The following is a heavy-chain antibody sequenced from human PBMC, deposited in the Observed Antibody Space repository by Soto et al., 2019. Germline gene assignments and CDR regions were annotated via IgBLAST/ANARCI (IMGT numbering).Heavy chain of an antibody. CDR3: AGSALRRVWLSKGYFDY. CDR2: ISSSSSTI. Sequence: GGSLRLSCAASGFTFSSYSMNWVRQAPGKGLEWVSYISSSSSTIYYADSVKGRFTISRDNAKNSLYLQMNSLRDEDTAVYYCAGSALRRVWLSKGYFDYWGQGTLVTVSS. CDR1: GFTFSSYS. D-gene: IGHD5-18*01. V-gene: IGHV3-48*02. J-gene: IGHJ4*02.